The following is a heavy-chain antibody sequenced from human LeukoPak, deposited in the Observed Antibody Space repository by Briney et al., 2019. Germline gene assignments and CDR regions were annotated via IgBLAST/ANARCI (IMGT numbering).Heavy chain of an antibody. D-gene: IGHD1-26*01. J-gene: IGHJ3*02. CDR2: IYGDGSFT. CDR3: AREVGTPQAFDI. Sequence: GGSLRLSCAASGFTFSNFWMHWVRQAPGKGLVWVALIYGDGSFTRYADSVRGRFTISRDNAKNSLYLQMNSLKAEDTAIYYCAREVGTPQAFDIWGQGTMVTVSS. V-gene: IGHV3-74*01. CDR1: GFTFSNFW.